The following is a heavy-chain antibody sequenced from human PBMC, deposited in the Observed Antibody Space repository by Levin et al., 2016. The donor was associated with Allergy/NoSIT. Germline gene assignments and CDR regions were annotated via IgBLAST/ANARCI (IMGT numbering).Heavy chain of an antibody. J-gene: IGHJ4*02. CDR2: TYYRSKWYN. V-gene: IGHV6-1*01. CDR3: ARDLGGQMIYFHY. Sequence: WIRQSPSRGLEWLGRTYYRSKWYNEYAVSVKSRITINPDTSKNQFSLQLNSVTPEDTAVYYCARDLGGQMIYFHYWGQGTLVTVSS. D-gene: IGHD2-15*01.